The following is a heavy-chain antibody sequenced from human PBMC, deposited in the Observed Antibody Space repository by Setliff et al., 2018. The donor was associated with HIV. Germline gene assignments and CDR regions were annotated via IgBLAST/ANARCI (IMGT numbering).Heavy chain of an antibody. CDR1: GGTFRSYV. CDR3: ALPYCGGGNCWSSASLPPAGWFDP. Sequence: SVTVSCKASGGTFRSYVLSWVRQAPGQGPAWMGGILPMYGVANYAQKFQGRVTITTDESTSTAYMELSSLRSEDTAVYYCALPYCGGGNCWSSASLPPAGWFDPWGQGTLVTVSS. D-gene: IGHD2-15*01. CDR2: ILPMYGVA. J-gene: IGHJ5*02. V-gene: IGHV1-69*05.